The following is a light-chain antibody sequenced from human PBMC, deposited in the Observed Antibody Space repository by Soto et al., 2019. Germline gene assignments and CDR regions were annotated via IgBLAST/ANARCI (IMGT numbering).Light chain of an antibody. CDR2: DAS. CDR1: QSVGRH. V-gene: IGKV3-11*01. J-gene: IGKJ4*01. Sequence: EIVLTQSPATLSLSPGERATLSCRASQSVGRHLAWYQQKPGQAPRLLIYDASNRATGVPARFSGSGSGTDFTLSIRSLEPEDFAVYYCQQRNHWPPATFGGGTKVEIK. CDR3: QQRNHWPPAT.